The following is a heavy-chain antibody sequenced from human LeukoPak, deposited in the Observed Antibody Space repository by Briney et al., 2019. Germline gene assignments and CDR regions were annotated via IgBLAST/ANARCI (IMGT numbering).Heavy chain of an antibody. CDR1: GFTFSNYW. CDR3: ARDISYCSGGSCYFDAFDI. V-gene: IGHV3-74*01. J-gene: IGHJ3*02. D-gene: IGHD2-15*01. CDR2: INSDGSST. Sequence: GGSLRLSCAASGFTFSNYWMHWVRQAPGKGLVWVSHINSDGSSTTYADSVKGRFTISRDNAKNTLYLQMNSLRAEDTAVYYCARDISYCSGGSCYFDAFDIWGQGTMVTVSS.